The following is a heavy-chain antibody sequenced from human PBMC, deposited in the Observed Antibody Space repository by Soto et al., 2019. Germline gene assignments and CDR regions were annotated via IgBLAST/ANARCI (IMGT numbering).Heavy chain of an antibody. CDR1: GFTFSDYY. V-gene: IGHV3-11*05. Sequence: QVQLVESGGGLVKPGGSLRLSCVASGFTFSDYYMSWIRQAPGMGLEWVSYISSSSSYTNYADSVKGRFTISRDNAKNSLYLQMNSLRAEDTAVYYCARDHHRYSGYDYVDYWGQGTLVTVSS. CDR3: ARDHHRYSGYDYVDY. D-gene: IGHD5-12*01. CDR2: ISSSSSYT. J-gene: IGHJ4*02.